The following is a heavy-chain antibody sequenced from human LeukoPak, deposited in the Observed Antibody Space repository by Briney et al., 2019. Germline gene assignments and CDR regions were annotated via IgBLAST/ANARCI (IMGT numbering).Heavy chain of an antibody. Sequence: GGSLRLSCAASGFTVSSNYMSWVRQAPGKGLEWVSVIYSGGSTYYADSVKGRFTISRDNSKNTLYLQMNSLRAEDTAVYYCAKPESVYYDFWSGYSPYYFDYWGQGTLVTVSS. CDR1: GFTVSSNY. CDR3: AKPESVYYDFWSGYSPYYFDY. J-gene: IGHJ4*02. V-gene: IGHV3-66*04. D-gene: IGHD3-3*01. CDR2: IYSGGST.